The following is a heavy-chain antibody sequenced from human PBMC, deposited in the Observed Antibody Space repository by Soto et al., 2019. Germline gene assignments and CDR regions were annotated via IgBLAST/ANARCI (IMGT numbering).Heavy chain of an antibody. V-gene: IGHV3-64D*06. CDR1: GFTFSSYA. J-gene: IGHJ4*02. D-gene: IGHD6-6*01. Sequence: LRLSCSASGFTFSSYAMHWVRQAPGKGLEYVSAISSNGGSTYYADSVKGRFTISRDNSKNTLYLQMSSLRAEDTAVYYCVKGRVEYSSSAGYFDYWGQGTLVTVSS. CDR3: VKGRVEYSSSAGYFDY. CDR2: ISSNGGST.